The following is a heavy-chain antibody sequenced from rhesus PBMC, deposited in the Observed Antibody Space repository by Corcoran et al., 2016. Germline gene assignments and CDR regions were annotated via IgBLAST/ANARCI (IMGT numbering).Heavy chain of an antibody. Sequence: QAQLQASGPGLVKPSETLSLTCAVSGGSFSSYWWSWIRQPPGMGLEWIGEITGNMETTSDNPSIGSRVTISKDASKDNVSIILKSVTAADTAVYYGARQEVVVTKGFDLWSQGILVTVSS. D-gene: IGHD3-16*01. J-gene: IGHJ4*01. V-gene: IGHV4-80*01. CDR3: ARQEVVVTKGFDL. CDR2: ITGNMETT. CDR1: GGSFSSYW.